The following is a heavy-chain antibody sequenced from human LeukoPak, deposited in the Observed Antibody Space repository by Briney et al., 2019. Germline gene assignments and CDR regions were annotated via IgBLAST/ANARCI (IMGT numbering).Heavy chain of an antibody. Sequence: PGGSVRLSCAASGFTFSSYGMHWVRQAPGKGLEWVAFIRHDGSNKYYADSVKGRFTISRDNAKNSLYLQMNSLRAEDTAVYYCAELGITMIGGVWGKGTTVTISS. CDR1: GFTFSSYG. CDR3: AELGITMIGGV. J-gene: IGHJ6*04. D-gene: IGHD3-10*02. CDR2: IRHDGSNK. V-gene: IGHV3-30*02.